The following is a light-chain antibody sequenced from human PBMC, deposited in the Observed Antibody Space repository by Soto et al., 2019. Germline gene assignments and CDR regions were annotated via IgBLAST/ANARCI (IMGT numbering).Light chain of an antibody. CDR1: SSDVGSYKF. CDR2: EGS. V-gene: IGLV2-23*01. J-gene: IGLJ2*01. Sequence: QSVLTQPASVSGSPGQSITISCTGTSSDVGSYKFVSWYQHHPGKAPKLMIYEGSKRPSGISSRFSGSKSGNTASLTISGLQAEDEADYYCCSYAGSSTLVFGGGTKVTVL. CDR3: CSYAGSSTLV.